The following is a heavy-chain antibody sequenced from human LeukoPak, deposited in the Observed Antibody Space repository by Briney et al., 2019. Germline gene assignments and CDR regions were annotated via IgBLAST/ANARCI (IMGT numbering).Heavy chain of an antibody. Sequence: GGSLRLSCAASGFTFSSYGMHWVRQAPGKGLEWVAVISYDGSNKYYADSVKGRFTISRDNSKNTLYLQMNSLRAEDTAVYCCMSEFSYGMDVWGKGTTVTVSS. J-gene: IGHJ6*04. D-gene: IGHD3-10*01. CDR3: MSEFSYGMDV. V-gene: IGHV3-30*03. CDR2: ISYDGSNK. CDR1: GFTFSSYG.